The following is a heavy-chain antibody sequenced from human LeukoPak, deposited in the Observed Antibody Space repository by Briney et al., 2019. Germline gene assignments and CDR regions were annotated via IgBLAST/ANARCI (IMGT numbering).Heavy chain of an antibody. CDR3: ARDLFSSGGDAFDI. Sequence: TPSETLSLTCTVSGGSISSYYWSWIRQPPGKGLEWIGYIYYSGSTNYNPSLKSRVTISVDTSKNQFSLKLSSVTAADTAVYYCARDLFSSGGDAFDIWGQGTMVTVSS. CDR1: GGSISSYY. V-gene: IGHV4-59*01. J-gene: IGHJ3*02. D-gene: IGHD6-19*01. CDR2: IYYSGST.